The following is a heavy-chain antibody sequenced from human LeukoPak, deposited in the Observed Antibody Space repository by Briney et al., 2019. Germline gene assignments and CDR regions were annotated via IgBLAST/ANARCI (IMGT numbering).Heavy chain of an antibody. V-gene: IGHV4-59*08. D-gene: IGHD6-13*01. Sequence: PSETLSLTCTVSGGSISGYYWSWIRQPPGKGLEWIGYIYYSGNTNYNPSLKSRVTISLDTSENQFSLILSSVTAADTAVYYCAGSSSSWYLDYYYYGLDVWGQGTTVTVSS. CDR2: IYYSGNT. J-gene: IGHJ6*02. CDR3: AGSSSSWYLDYYYYGLDV. CDR1: GGSISGYY.